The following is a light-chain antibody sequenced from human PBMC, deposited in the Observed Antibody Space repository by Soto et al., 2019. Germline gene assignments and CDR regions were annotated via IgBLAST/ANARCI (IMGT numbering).Light chain of an antibody. Sequence: VLTQPPSVSVAPGKTASISCGGNDIGSKGVHWYQQKPGQAPVLVIYSDTDLPPVITERFSGSNSANLATLTISRVESGDEADYYCQVWDSGSAHVVFGGGTKLTVL. J-gene: IGLJ2*01. CDR2: SDT. V-gene: IGLV3-21*01. CDR1: DIGSKG. CDR3: QVWDSGSAHVV.